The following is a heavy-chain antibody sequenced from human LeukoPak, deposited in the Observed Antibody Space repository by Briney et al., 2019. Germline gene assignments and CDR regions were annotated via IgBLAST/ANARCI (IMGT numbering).Heavy chain of an antibody. D-gene: IGHD7-27*01. CDR2: TIPIFGTA. Sequence: VPSVKVSCKASGGTFSSDVISWVRQAPGQGLEWVGGTIPIFGTADYAQKFQGRVTITADESTSTAYMELSSLRSEDTAVYYCARAEDAVGTGDYVYWGQGTLVTVSS. CDR1: GGTFSSDV. V-gene: IGHV1-69*13. CDR3: ARAEDAVGTGDYVY. J-gene: IGHJ4*02.